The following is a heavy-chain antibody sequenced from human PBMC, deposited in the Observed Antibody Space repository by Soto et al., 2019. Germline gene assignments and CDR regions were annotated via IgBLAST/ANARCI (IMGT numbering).Heavy chain of an antibody. D-gene: IGHD3-3*01. V-gene: IGHV1-58*01. J-gene: IGHJ6*02. Sequence: GASVKVSCKASGFTFTSSAVQWVRQARGQRLEWIGWIVVGSGNTNYAQKFQERVTITRDMSTSTAYMELSSLRSEDTAVYYCATVGVVPVSFAGLDVWGQAPTVTV. CDR1: GFTFTSSA. CDR3: ATVGVVPVSFAGLDV. CDR2: IVVGSGNT.